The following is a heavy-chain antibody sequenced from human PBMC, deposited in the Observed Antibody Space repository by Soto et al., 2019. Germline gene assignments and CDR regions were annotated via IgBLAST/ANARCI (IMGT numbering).Heavy chain of an antibody. V-gene: IGHV1-24*01. Sequence: QVQLVQSGAEVKKPGASVKVSCKVSGYTLTELSMHWVRQAPGTALEWMGGFDPEDGETIYAQKFQGRVTMTEDTSTDTAYMELSSLRSEDTAVYYCATGLIVLVPAAADYWGQGTLVTVSS. J-gene: IGHJ4*02. CDR2: FDPEDGET. CDR3: ATGLIVLVPAAADY. CDR1: GYTLTELS. D-gene: IGHD2-2*01.